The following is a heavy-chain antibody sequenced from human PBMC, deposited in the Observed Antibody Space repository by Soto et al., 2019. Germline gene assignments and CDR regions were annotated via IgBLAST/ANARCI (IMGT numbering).Heavy chain of an antibody. CDR2: ISSSGSTI. CDR1: GFTFSDYY. D-gene: IGHD2-8*01. V-gene: IGHV3-11*01. CDR3: ARVHCTNGVCYTGTHPTYYYYYMDV. J-gene: IGHJ6*03. Sequence: GGSLRLSCAASGFTFSDYYMSWIRQAPGKGLEWVSYISSSGSTIYYADSVKGRFTISRDNAKNSLYLQMNSLRAEDTAVYYCARVHCTNGVCYTGTHPTYYYYYMDVWGKGTTVTVSS.